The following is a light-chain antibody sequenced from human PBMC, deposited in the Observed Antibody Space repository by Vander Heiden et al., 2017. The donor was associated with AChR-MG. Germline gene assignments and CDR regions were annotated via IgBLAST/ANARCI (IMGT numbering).Light chain of an antibody. J-gene: IGLJ1*01. CDR2: GDD. Sequence: QSVLTQSPSASGTPGQGVTISCSGSNSNIGSHTVNWYQQLPGTAPKLLIYGDDQRPSGVPDRFSGSKSGTAASLAISGLQSDDEAYYYCATWDNSPDAYVFGTGTKVSVL. CDR1: NSNIGSHT. CDR3: ATWDNSPDAYV. V-gene: IGLV1-44*01.